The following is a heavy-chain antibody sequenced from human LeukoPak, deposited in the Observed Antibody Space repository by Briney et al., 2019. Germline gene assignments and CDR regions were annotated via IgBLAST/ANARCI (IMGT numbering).Heavy chain of an antibody. D-gene: IGHD2-2*01. CDR1: GFTFDDYW. CDR3: ARGGTSGYSSTRHFWGGNYYFDY. J-gene: IGHJ4*02. V-gene: IGHV3-7*01. CDR2: INKDGSEK. Sequence: PGGSLRLSCGASGFTFDDYWMSWVRQAPGQGLEWVAHINKDGSEKYYLDSAKGRFTISRDNARNSLYLQVNSQRAEDTAVYYCARGGTSGYSSTRHFWGGNYYFDYWGQGSLVTVSS.